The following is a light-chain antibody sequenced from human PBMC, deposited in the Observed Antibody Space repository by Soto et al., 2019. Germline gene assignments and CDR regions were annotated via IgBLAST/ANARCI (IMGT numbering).Light chain of an antibody. J-gene: IGKJ2*01. CDR3: QQYNSPLT. V-gene: IGKV1-5*03. CDR1: QSISNW. CDR2: KAS. Sequence: DIQMTQSPSTLSASVGDRVTITCRASQSISNWLAWYQQRPGKAPKLLIYKASNLETGVPSRFSGSGSGTEFTLTISSLQPDDFATYYCQQYNSPLTFGQGPKLEIK.